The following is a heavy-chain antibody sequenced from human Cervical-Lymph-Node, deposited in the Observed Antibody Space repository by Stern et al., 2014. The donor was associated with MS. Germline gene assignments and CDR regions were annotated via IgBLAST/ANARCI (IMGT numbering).Heavy chain of an antibody. Sequence: QVTLKESGPALVKPTQTLTLTCTFSGFSLSTSGLGVGWIRQPPGEALDWCAYIYGDSQKRYSPSLKSSLTITKDTSKNQVVLTLTNVDPVDTATYYCAHRTAGPFDYWGQGTLVTVSS. CDR1: GFSLSTSGLG. V-gene: IGHV2-5*02. J-gene: IGHJ4*02. CDR3: AHRTAGPFDY. CDR2: IYGDSQK.